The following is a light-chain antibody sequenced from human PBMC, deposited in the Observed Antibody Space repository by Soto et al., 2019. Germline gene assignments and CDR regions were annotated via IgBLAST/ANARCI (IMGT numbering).Light chain of an antibody. CDR2: AAS. V-gene: IGKV1-17*01. CDR3: LQHNSYPRT. J-gene: IGKJ1*01. CDR1: RGIGND. Sequence: DIQMTQSPSSLSASVGDRVTITCRASRGIGNDLGWYQQRPGKAPNRLIYAASTLQSGVPSRFSGSGSGTEFTLTISSLQPEDFTTYYRLQHNSYPRTFGQGSKVEIK.